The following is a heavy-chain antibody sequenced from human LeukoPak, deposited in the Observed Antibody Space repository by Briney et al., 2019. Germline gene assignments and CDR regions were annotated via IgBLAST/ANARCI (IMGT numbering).Heavy chain of an antibody. V-gene: IGHV3-53*01. J-gene: IGHJ4*02. CDR2: LYSDGNT. D-gene: IGHD1-14*01. CDR3: ARGVEPLAANTLAY. CDR1: GFTVITND. Sequence: GGSLRLSCAASGFTVITNDMTWVRQAPGKGLEWVSVLYSDGNTKYADSVQGRFTISRDNSKNTLYLEMNSLSPADTAVYYCARGVEPLAANTLAYWGQGTLVTVSS.